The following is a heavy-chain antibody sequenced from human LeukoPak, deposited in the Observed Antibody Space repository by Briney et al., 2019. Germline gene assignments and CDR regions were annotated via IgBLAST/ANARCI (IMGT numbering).Heavy chain of an antibody. Sequence: SETLSLTCAVSGGSISSGGYSWSWIRQPPGTGLEWIGYIYHSGSTYYNPSLKSRVTISVDRSKNQFSLKLSSVTAADTAVYYCARAFYGDYGHYFDYWGQGTLVTVSS. V-gene: IGHV4-30-2*01. D-gene: IGHD4-17*01. CDR2: IYHSGST. CDR1: GGSISSGGYS. J-gene: IGHJ4*02. CDR3: ARAFYGDYGHYFDY.